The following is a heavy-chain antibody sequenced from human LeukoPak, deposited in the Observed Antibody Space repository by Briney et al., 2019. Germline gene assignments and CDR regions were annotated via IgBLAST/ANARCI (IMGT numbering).Heavy chain of an antibody. CDR1: GGSVTSTNW. CDR3: AREGGFYRPLDY. Sequence: PSGTLSLTCGVSGGSVTSTNWWTWVRQPPGKGLEWIGEVHLDVRTNYNPSLKSRLTMSVDLSENHISLKRTSVTAADTAVYYCAREGGFYRPLDYSGQGTLVTVSS. J-gene: IGHJ4*02. CDR2: VHLDVRT. D-gene: IGHD3-3*01. V-gene: IGHV4-4*02.